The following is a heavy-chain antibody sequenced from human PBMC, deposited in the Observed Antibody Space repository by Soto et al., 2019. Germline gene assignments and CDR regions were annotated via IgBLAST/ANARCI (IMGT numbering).Heavy chain of an antibody. CDR2: IYPGDSDT. V-gene: IGHV5-51*01. J-gene: IGHJ4*02. CDR1: GYSFTIYW. D-gene: IGHD6-13*01. Sequence: PGESLKISCQCSGYSFTIYWIGWVRQMPGKGLEWMGIIYPGDSDTRYSPSFQGQVTISADKSISTAYLQWSSLKASDTAMYYCARSLKAAARYWGQRTLVTVSS. CDR3: ARSLKAAARY.